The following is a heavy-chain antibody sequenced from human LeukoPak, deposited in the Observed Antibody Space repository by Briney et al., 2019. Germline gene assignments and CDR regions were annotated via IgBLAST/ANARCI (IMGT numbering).Heavy chain of an antibody. J-gene: IGHJ6*04. CDR2: IHTNTGNP. Sequence: ASVKVSCKASGYTFTSYAMNWVRQAPGQGLEWMGWIHTNTGNPTYAQGFTGRFVFSLDTSVSTAYLQICSLKAEDTAVYYCAREGVLYYGDYYYYGMDVWGKGTTVTVSS. CDR1: GYTFTSYA. CDR3: AREGVLYYGDYYYYGMDV. D-gene: IGHD2-8*01. V-gene: IGHV7-4-1*01.